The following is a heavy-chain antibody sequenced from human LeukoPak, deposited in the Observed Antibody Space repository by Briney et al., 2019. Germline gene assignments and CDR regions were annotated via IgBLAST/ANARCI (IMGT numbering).Heavy chain of an antibody. J-gene: IGHJ4*02. CDR3: AKRGVVIRVILVGFHKEAYYFDS. D-gene: IGHD3-22*01. CDR2: LSGSGGGT. Sequence: PGGSLRLSCAVSGITLSNYGMSRVRQAPGKGLEWVAGLSGSGGGTNYADSVKGRFTISRDNRKNTLYLQMNSLRAEDTAVYFCAKRGVVIRVILVGFHKEAYYFDSWGQGALVTVSS. V-gene: IGHV3-23*01. CDR1: GITLSNYG.